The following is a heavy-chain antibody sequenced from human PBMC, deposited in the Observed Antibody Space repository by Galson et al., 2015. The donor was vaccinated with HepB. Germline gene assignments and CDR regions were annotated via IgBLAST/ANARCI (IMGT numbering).Heavy chain of an antibody. CDR2: IIPIFGTA. V-gene: IGHV1-69*06. CDR1: GGTFSSYA. CDR3: ASSSVAESAYYDFWSGYYPYYYYGMDV. Sequence: SVKVSCKASGGTFSSYAISWVRQAPGQGLEWMGGIIPIFGTANYAQKFQGRVTITADKSTSTAYMELSSLRSEDTAVYYCASSSVAESAYYDFWSGYYPYYYYGMDVWGQGTTVTVSS. D-gene: IGHD3-3*01. J-gene: IGHJ6*02.